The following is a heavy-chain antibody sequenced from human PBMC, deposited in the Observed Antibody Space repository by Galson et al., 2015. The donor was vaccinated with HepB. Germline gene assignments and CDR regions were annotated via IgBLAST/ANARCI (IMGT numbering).Heavy chain of an antibody. J-gene: IGHJ4*02. D-gene: IGHD3-3*01. CDR2: IKSETDGGTT. CDR1: GFTFSNAW. Sequence: SLRLSCAASGFTFSNAWMNWVRQAPGKGLEWVGRIKSETDGGTTDYAAPVKGRFTISRDDSKNTSSLQMNSLKTEDTAMYYCTAGPINSFWSDYYTHYYFDYWGQGSLVTVSS. V-gene: IGHV3-15*01. CDR3: TAGPINSFWSDYYTHYYFDY.